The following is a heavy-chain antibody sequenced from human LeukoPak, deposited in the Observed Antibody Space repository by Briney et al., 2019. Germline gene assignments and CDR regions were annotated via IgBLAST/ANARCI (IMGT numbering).Heavy chain of an antibody. CDR3: ARDCSGGSCYSALGY. Sequence: SVKVSCKASGGTFSSYAISWVRQAPGQGLEWMGGIIPIFGTANYAQRFQGRVTITADESTSTAYMELSSLRSEDTAVYYCARDCSGGSCYSALGYWGQGTLVTVSS. CDR1: GGTFSSYA. J-gene: IGHJ4*02. V-gene: IGHV1-69*01. D-gene: IGHD2-15*01. CDR2: IIPIFGTA.